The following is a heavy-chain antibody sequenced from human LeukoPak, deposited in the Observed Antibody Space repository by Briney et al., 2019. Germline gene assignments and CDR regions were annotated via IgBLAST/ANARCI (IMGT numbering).Heavy chain of an antibody. CDR2: IIPIFGTA. CDR3: ASLGGYSNYVFDY. CDR1: GYTFTGYY. V-gene: IGHV1-69*13. D-gene: IGHD4-11*01. Sequence: SVKVSCKASGYTFTGYYMHWVRQAPGQGLEWMGGIIPIFGTANYARNFQGRVTITADESTSTAYMKLSSLRSEDTAVYYCASLGGYSNYVFDYWGQGTLVTVSS. J-gene: IGHJ4*02.